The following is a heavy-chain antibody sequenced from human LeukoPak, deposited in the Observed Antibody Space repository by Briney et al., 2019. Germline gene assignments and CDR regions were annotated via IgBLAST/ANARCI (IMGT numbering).Heavy chain of an antibody. Sequence: GGSLRLSCAASGFTFSSYAMHWVRQAPGKGLEWVAVISYDGSNKYYADSVKGRFTISRDNSKNTLYLQVNSLRTEDTAVYYCARDRRSSSWFPNYYYGMDVWGQGTTVTVSS. V-gene: IGHV3-30-3*01. D-gene: IGHD6-13*01. J-gene: IGHJ6*02. CDR2: ISYDGSNK. CDR3: ARDRRSSSWFPNYYYGMDV. CDR1: GFTFSSYA.